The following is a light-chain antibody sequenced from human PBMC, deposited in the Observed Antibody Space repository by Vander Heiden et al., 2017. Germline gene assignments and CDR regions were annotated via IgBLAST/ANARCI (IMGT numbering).Light chain of an antibody. CDR3: AAWDDSLNGVV. Sequence: QSVLTQPPSASGTPGQRVTISCSGSSSNIGSNTVNCYQQLPGTAPKLLTYSNNQRHSGVPDRFSGSKSGTSASLAISGLQSEDEADYYCAAWDDSLNGVVFGGGTKLTGL. CDR2: SNN. CDR1: SSNIGSNT. V-gene: IGLV1-44*01. J-gene: IGLJ2*01.